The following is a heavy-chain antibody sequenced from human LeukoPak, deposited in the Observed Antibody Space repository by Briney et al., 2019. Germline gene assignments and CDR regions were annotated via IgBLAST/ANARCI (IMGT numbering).Heavy chain of an antibody. CDR1: GFTSSSYS. V-gene: IGHV3-21*01. CDR2: ISSSSSYI. D-gene: IGHD2-15*01. Sequence: GGSLRLSCADSGFTSSSYSMKWVRQAPGKGGEWGSSISSSSSYIYYADSVKGRFTIARDNDKNSLYLQMNSLRAEDTAVYYCARDKVVVAANYYYYYGMDVWGQGTTVTVSS. J-gene: IGHJ6*02. CDR3: ARDKVVVAANYYYYYGMDV.